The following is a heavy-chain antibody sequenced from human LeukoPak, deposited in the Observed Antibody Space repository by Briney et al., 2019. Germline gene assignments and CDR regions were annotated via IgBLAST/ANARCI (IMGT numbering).Heavy chain of an antibody. CDR1: GFTVSSNY. Sequence: PGGSLRLSCAVSGFTVSSNYMSWVRQAPGKGLEWVSILYSAGATYYADSVRGRFTIARDNSKNTLFLQMNSLRAEDAAVYYCASGEVGVRKYYSDPFHHWGQGTLVTVSP. D-gene: IGHD3-10*01. CDR2: LYSAGAT. CDR3: ASGEVGVRKYYSDPFHH. J-gene: IGHJ4*02. V-gene: IGHV3-53*01.